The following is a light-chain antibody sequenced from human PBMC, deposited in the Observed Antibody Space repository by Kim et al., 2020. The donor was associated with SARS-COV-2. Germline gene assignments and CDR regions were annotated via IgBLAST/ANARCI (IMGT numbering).Light chain of an antibody. CDR2: AAS. J-gene: IGKJ2*01. V-gene: IGKV1-6*01. Sequence: AIQMTQSPPSLSASVGDRVTITCRASQGIRNDLGWYQQKPGKAPKLLIYAASSLQSGVPSRFSGSGSGTDFTLTISSLQPEDFATYYCLQDYNYPYTFGQVTKLEI. CDR3: LQDYNYPYT. CDR1: QGIRND.